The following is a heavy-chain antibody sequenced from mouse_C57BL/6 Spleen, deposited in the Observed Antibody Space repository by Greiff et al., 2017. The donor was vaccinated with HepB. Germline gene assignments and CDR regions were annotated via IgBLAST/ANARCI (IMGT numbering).Heavy chain of an antibody. CDR2: IHPNSGST. CDR3: ARGGYYDYMYYFDY. Sequence: QVQLKQSGAELVKPGASVKLSCKASGYTFTSYWMHWVKQRPGQGLEWIGMIHPNSGSTNYNEKFKSKATLTVDKSSSTAYMQLSSLTSEDSAVYYCARGGYYDYMYYFDYWGQGTTLTVSS. D-gene: IGHD2-4*01. CDR1: GYTFTSYW. V-gene: IGHV1-64*01. J-gene: IGHJ2*01.